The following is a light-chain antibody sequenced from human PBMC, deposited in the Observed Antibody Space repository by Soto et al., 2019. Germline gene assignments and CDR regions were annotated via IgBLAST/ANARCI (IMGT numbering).Light chain of an antibody. Sequence: EVVLTQSPGTLSLSPEERATLSCRASQSVSNNYLAWYQQKPGQSPKLLIFGSSDRATGIPDRFSGSGSGTDFTLTFSSLEPEDFAVYYCQQYGSSPPYTFGQGTNLET. CDR2: GSS. CDR1: QSVSNNY. J-gene: IGKJ2*01. CDR3: QQYGSSPPYT. V-gene: IGKV3-20*01.